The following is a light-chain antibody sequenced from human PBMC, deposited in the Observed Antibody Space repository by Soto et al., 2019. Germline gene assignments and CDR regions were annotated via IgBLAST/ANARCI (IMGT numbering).Light chain of an antibody. J-gene: IGLJ2*01. CDR1: SSDVGGYNY. V-gene: IGLV2-14*01. CDR3: SSYTSSSTLVV. CDR2: DVS. Sequence: QSVLTQPASVSGSPGQSITISCTGTSSDVGGYNYVSWYQQHPGKAPKLMIYDVSNRPSGVSNRFSGSKSGNTASLTISGLQADDEADYYCSSYTSSSTLVVFGGWTKLTFL.